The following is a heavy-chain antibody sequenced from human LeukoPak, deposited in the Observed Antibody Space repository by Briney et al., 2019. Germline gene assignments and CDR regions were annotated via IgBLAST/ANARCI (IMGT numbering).Heavy chain of an antibody. D-gene: IGHD6-13*01. CDR3: ARDGFSSSWGLAY. CDR1: GFTFSSYG. J-gene: IGHJ4*02. V-gene: IGHV3-53*01. Sequence: PGGSLRLSCAASGFTFSSYGMHWVRQAPGKGLEWVSVIYSGGSTYYADSVKGRFTISRDNSKNTLYLQMNSLRVEDTAVYYCARDGFSSSWGLAYWGQGTLVTVSS. CDR2: IYSGGST.